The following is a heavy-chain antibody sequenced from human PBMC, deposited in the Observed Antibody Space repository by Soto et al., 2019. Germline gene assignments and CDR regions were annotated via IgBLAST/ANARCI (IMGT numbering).Heavy chain of an antibody. Sequence: GGSLRLSCAASGFTFSDYYMSWIRQAPGKGLEWLSYSSDSGTFTRYADSVKGRFSISRDNAKNSLYLQINSLRGEDTAIYYCARSGDNYNLLDYWGQGTRVTVSS. D-gene: IGHD1-1*01. CDR2: SSDSGTFT. CDR3: ARSGDNYNLLDY. V-gene: IGHV3-11*06. CDR1: GFTFSDYY. J-gene: IGHJ4*02.